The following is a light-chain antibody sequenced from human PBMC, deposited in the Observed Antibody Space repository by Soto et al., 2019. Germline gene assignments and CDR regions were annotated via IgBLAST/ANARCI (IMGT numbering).Light chain of an antibody. V-gene: IGKV1-5*01. Sequence: DIQMTQSPSSLSASVGDRVTITCRASQSISSWLAWYQQKPGKAPKLLIYDASSLESGVPSRFSGSGSGTEFPLTISSLHPDDFATYYCQQYNSYSAFGQGTKVDIK. CDR3: QQYNSYSA. J-gene: IGKJ1*01. CDR1: QSISSW. CDR2: DAS.